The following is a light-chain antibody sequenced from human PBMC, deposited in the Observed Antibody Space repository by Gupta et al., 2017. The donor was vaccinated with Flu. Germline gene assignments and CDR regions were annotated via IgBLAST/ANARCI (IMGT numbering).Light chain of an antibody. CDR3: SAWDRSLNAVV. V-gene: IGLV10-54*04. CDR1: SDNVGNQG. CDR2: RTN. J-gene: IGLJ2*01. Sequence: QAGLAQPPSVSKGLRQTATLTCTGNSDNVGNQGAAWLQQHQGHPPKVLSYRTNNRPSGISERFSASRSGNTASLTITGLQPEDEADYYCSAWDRSLNAVVYGGGTKVTVL.